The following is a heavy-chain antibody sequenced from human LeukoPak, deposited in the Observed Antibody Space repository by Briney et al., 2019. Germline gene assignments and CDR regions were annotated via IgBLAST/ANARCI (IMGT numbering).Heavy chain of an antibody. CDR1: GFVFRTYG. V-gene: IGHV3-30*18. CDR2: ISYDGSDK. CDR3: VKPDFSGGDSQRPRFFDY. Sequence: GGSLRLSCAASGFVFRTYGMHWVRQAPGKGLEWVAVISYDGSDKYYADSVKGRFTISRDNSKNTLFLQMDSLRAEDTAVYYCVKPDFSGGDSQRPRFFDYWGQGTLVTVSS. D-gene: IGHD2-21*02. J-gene: IGHJ4*02.